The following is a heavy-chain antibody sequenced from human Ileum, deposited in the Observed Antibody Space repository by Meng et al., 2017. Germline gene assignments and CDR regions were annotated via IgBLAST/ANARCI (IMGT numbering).Heavy chain of an antibody. J-gene: IGHJ4*02. CDR2: TYYNGSP. Sequence: QVQLQESGPGLVKPSQPLSLSCSVSGGSFSGDNYYWTWIRQTPGKGLEWIGLTYYNGSPFYNPSLRSRVTISVDTSKDQFSLKLTSVTAADTAVYYCARERRHYYGSGSFDYWGQGILVTVSS. V-gene: IGHV4-30-4*01. CDR3: ARERRHYYGSGSFDY. D-gene: IGHD3-10*01. CDR1: GGSFSGDNYY.